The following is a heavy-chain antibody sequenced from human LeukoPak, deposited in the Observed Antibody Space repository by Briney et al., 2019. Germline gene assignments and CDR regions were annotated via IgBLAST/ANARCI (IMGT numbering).Heavy chain of an antibody. D-gene: IGHD6-19*01. CDR3: ARDWLGIAVAGTNWFDP. CDR2: INPSGGST. V-gene: IGHV1-46*01. J-gene: IGHJ5*02. CDR1: GYTFTSYY. Sequence: ASVNVSCKASGYTFTSYYMHWVRQAPGQGLEWMGIINPSGGSTSYAQKFQGRVTMTRDTSTSTVYMELSSLRSEDTAVYYCARDWLGIAVAGTNWFDPWGQGTLVTVSS.